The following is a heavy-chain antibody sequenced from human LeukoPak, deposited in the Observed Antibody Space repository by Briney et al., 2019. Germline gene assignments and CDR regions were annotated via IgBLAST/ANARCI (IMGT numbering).Heavy chain of an antibody. CDR1: GGSISSNNW. CDR2: IFHSGST. Sequence: SSGTLSLTCAVSGGSISSNNWWSWVRQPPGKGLEWIGEIFHSGSTNYNPSLKSRVTISVDKSKNQFSLRLSSVTAADTAVYYCARGIAAAGPNFDCWGQGTLVPVSS. V-gene: IGHV4-4*02. CDR3: ARGIAAAGPNFDC. D-gene: IGHD6-13*01. J-gene: IGHJ4*02.